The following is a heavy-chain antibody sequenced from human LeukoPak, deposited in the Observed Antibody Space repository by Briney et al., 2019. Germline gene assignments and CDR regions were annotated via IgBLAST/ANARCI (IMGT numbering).Heavy chain of an antibody. V-gene: IGHV3-66*04. D-gene: IGHD6-13*01. Sequence: GGSLRLSCAASGFTVSSNYMSWVRQAPGKGLEWVSVIYSGGSTYYADSVKGRFTISRDNSKNTLYLQMDSLRAEDTAVYYCARQPSVAAAGTFDYWGQGTLVTVSS. CDR3: ARQPSVAAAGTFDY. CDR2: IYSGGST. J-gene: IGHJ4*02. CDR1: GFTVSSNY.